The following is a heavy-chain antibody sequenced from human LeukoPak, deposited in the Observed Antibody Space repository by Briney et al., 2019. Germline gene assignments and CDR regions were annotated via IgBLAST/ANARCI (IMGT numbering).Heavy chain of an antibody. D-gene: IGHD1-26*01. V-gene: IGHV1-18*01. CDR1: GYTFTSYG. J-gene: IGHJ6*03. CDR2: ISAYIGNT. Sequence: ASVKVYCKASGYTFTSYGISWVRQAPGQGLEWMGWISAYIGNTNYAQKLQGRVTMTTDTSTSTAYMELRSLRSDDTAVYYCARRSPPFIVGATTPYYYYMDVWGKGTTVTISS. CDR3: ARRSPPFIVGATTPYYYYMDV.